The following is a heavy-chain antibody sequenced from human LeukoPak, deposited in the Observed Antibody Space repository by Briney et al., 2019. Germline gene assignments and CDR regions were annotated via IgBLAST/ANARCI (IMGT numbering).Heavy chain of an antibody. CDR1: GFTFSSYA. CDR2: ISGSGDST. Sequence: GGSLRLSCAASGFTFSSYAMSWVRQAPGKGLEWDSAISGSGDSTYYADSVKGRFTISRDNSKNTLYLQMNSLRAEDTAVYYCAKSPVIRASHPTIDCFDYWGQGTLVTVSS. D-gene: IGHD4-4*01. V-gene: IGHV3-23*01. CDR3: AKSPVIRASHPTIDCFDY. J-gene: IGHJ4*02.